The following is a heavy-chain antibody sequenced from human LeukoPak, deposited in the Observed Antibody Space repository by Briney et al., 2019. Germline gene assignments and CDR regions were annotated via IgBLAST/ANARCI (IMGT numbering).Heavy chain of an antibody. CDR1: GFTSGDYG. D-gene: IGHD1-26*01. CDR2: IKSKTDGGTT. CDR3: TTSGDKVGAY. Sequence: PGRSLRLSCTAAGFTSGDYGMSWVRQAPGKGLEWVGRIKSKTDGGTTDYAAPVKGRFTISRDDSKNTLYLQMNSLKTEDTAVYYCTTSGDKVGAYWGQGTLVTVSS. J-gene: IGHJ4*02. V-gene: IGHV3-15*01.